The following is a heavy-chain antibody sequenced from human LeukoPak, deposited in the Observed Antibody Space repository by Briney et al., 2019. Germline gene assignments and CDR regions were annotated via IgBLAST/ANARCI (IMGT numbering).Heavy chain of an antibody. D-gene: IGHD3-3*01. CDR1: GGSISSGGYY. J-gene: IGHJ6*02. CDR2: IYYSGST. Sequence: SETLSLTCTVSGGSISSGGYYWSWIRQPPGKGLEWIGYIYYSGSTNYNPSLKSRVTISVDTSKNQFSLKLSSVTAADTAVYYCARVGFLEWFPMDVWGQGTTVTVSS. V-gene: IGHV4-61*08. CDR3: ARVGFLEWFPMDV.